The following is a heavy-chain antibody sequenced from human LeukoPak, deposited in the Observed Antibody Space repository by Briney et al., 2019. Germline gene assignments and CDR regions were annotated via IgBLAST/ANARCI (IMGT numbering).Heavy chain of an antibody. D-gene: IGHD3-3*01. CDR3: AREDYDFWSGPVDY. V-gene: IGHV4-34*01. J-gene: IGHJ4*02. CDR1: GGSFSGYY. CDR2: INHSGST. Sequence: SETLSLTCAVYGGSFSGYYWSWIRQPPGKGLEWIGEINHSGSTNYNPSLKSRVTISVDTSKNQFSLKLSSVTAADTAVYYCAREDYDFWSGPVDYWGQGTLVTVSS.